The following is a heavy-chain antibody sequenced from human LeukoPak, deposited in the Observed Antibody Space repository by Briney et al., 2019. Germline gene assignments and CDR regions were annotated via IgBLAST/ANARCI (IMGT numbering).Heavy chain of an antibody. CDR1: GGSINSGDYY. V-gene: IGHV4-31*03. D-gene: IGHD3-10*01. Sequence: PSETLSLTCTVSGGSINSGDYYWSWIRQHPGKGLEWIGYIYYSGSTYYDPSLKSRVTISVDTSKNQFSLKLSSVTAADTAVYYCARTTMVREVIDYWGQGTLVTVSS. J-gene: IGHJ4*02. CDR2: IYYSGST. CDR3: ARTTMVREVIDY.